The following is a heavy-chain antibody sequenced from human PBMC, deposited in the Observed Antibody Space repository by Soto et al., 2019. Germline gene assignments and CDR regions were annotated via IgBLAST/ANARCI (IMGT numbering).Heavy chain of an antibody. J-gene: IGHJ4*02. Sequence: FLRLSCAASGFIFNTYSMDWVRQAPGKGLEWVASISPSGSYMYYGDSLKGRFTVSRDNAKNSLYLQMDSLRADDTAIYYCARFGLVTFDCWGQGTLVTVSS. V-gene: IGHV3-21*01. CDR3: ARFGLVTFDC. D-gene: IGHD3-3*01. CDR2: ISPSGSYM. CDR1: GFIFNTYS.